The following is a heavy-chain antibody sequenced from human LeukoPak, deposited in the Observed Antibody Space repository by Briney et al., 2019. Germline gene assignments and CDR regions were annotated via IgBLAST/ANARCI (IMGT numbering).Heavy chain of an antibody. J-gene: IGHJ1*01. CDR3: AGRGHRYSRD. Sequence: PSETLSLICNVSGDSVSSGYWSWIRQSQGKGLEWIGFIQDSGITDYNPSLKSRLLMSVDTSKNQFSLNLRSVTAADTAVYYCAGRGHRYSRDWGQGILVTISS. D-gene: IGHD2-15*01. CDR1: GDSVSSGY. CDR2: IQDSGIT. V-gene: IGHV4-4*08.